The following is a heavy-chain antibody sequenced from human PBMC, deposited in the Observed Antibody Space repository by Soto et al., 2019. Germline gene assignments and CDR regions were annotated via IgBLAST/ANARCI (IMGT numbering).Heavy chain of an antibody. Sequence: GGSLRLSCAASGFTFSSYAMSWVRQAPGKGLEWVSAISGSGGSTYYADSVKGRFTISRDNSKNTLYLQMNSLRDEDTAVYYCARDSPSSSSWYVYYGMDVWGQGTTVTVSS. CDR2: ISGSGGST. D-gene: IGHD6-13*01. J-gene: IGHJ6*02. CDR3: ARDSPSSSSWYVYYGMDV. CDR1: GFTFSSYA. V-gene: IGHV3-23*01.